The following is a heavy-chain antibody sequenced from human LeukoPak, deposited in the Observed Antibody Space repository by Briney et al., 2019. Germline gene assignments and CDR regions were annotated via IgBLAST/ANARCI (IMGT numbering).Heavy chain of an antibody. CDR1: GFTFSSYS. D-gene: IGHD3-22*01. CDR3: AKDGPGNYYDSSGYAALDY. J-gene: IGHJ4*02. Sequence: GGSLRLSCAASGFTFSSYSMNWVRQAPGKGLEWLSYITGSSSPIYYADSVKGRFTISRDNAKNSLYLQMNSLRAEDTAVYYCAKDGPGNYYDSSGYAALDYWGQGTLVTVSS. V-gene: IGHV3-48*01. CDR2: ITGSSSPI.